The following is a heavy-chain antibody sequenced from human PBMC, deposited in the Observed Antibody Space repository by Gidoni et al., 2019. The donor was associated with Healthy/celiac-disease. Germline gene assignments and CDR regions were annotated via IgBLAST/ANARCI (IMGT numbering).Heavy chain of an antibody. CDR1: GFTFSSYG. CDR3: ARDRSSSSSLFDY. J-gene: IGHJ4*02. D-gene: IGHD6-6*01. Sequence: QVQLVESGGGVVQPGRSLRLSFAASGFTFSSYGMHWVRQAPGKGLEWVEVRWYDGSNKDYADSVKGRFTISRDNSKNTLDMQMNSLRAEDTAVYYCARDRSSSSSLFDYWGQGTLVTVSS. V-gene: IGHV3-33*01. CDR2: RWYDGSNK.